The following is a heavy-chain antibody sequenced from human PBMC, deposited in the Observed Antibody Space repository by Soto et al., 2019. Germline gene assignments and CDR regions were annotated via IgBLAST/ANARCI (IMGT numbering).Heavy chain of an antibody. V-gene: IGHV1-18*01. Sequence: QIQLVQSGPEVKKPGASVRVSCKASGYTFSDHGFSWVRQGPGQGLEWLGWISAYNGDTVYAQKFQYRVTLTTDPSTSTAYMELRSLRSDDTAVYYCAKDRPRLTQQFNGVAWGQGTLVTVSS. CDR3: AKDRPRLTQQFNGVA. CDR1: GYTFSDHG. CDR2: ISAYNGDT. J-gene: IGHJ5*02. D-gene: IGHD2-8*01.